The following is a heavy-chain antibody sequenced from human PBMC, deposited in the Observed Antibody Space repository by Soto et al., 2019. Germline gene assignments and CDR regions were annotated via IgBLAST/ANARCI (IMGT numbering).Heavy chain of an antibody. V-gene: IGHV1-8*01. CDR1: GYTFTNYD. CDR3: ARQRSHSSSCSDAFDI. CDR2: MNPNSGNT. J-gene: IGHJ3*02. Sequence: QVQLVQSGAEVKKPGASVKVSCKASGYTFTNYDINWVRQATGQGLEWMGWMNPNSGNTGYAQKFQGRVTMTRNTSISTAYMELSSLRSEDTAVYYCARQRSHSSSCSDAFDIWGQETMVTVSS. D-gene: IGHD6-13*01.